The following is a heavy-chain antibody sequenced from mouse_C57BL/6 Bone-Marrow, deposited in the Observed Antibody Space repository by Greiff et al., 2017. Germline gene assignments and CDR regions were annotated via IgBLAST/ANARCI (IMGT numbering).Heavy chain of an antibody. V-gene: IGHV5-9*01. D-gene: IGHD1-1*01. CDR1: GFTFSSYT. J-gene: IGHJ1*03. CDR2: ISGGCGNT. Sequence: EVQLQESGGGLVKPGGSLKLSCAASGFTFSSYTMSWVRPTPEKRLQWVAAISGGCGNTYYPSIVKGPFTLSRDNDKNILYLQRRSLRSEDTALYYCSRQVTTVLATKYFDVWGTGATVTVSS. CDR3: SRQVTTVLATKYFDV.